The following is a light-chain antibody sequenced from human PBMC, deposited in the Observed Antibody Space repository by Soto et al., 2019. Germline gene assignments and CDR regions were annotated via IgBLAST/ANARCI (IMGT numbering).Light chain of an antibody. CDR2: WAS. V-gene: IGKV4-1*01. Sequence: DIVMTQSPDSLAVSLGERATINCKSSQSVLYSSSNKDYLAWYQQKPGQPPKMVIYWASTRESGVPDRLSGSGSGSDFTLTISSLQAEDVAVYYCQQYYSTPFTFGPGTKVDIK. CDR3: QQYYSTPFT. J-gene: IGKJ3*01. CDR1: QSVLYSSSNKDY.